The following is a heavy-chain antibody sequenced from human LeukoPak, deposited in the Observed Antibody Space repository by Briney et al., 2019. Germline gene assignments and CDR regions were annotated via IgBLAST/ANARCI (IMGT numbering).Heavy chain of an antibody. CDR3: ARQEGYCSGGSCYFYGMDV. CDR2: IYPGDSDT. Sequence: GESLKISCKGSGYTFTSNWIGWVRQMPGKGLEWMGIIYPGDSDTRYSPSFQGQVTISADKSISTAYLQWSSLRASDTAMYYCARQEGYCSGGSCYFYGMDVWGQGTTVTVSS. J-gene: IGHJ6*02. D-gene: IGHD2-15*01. V-gene: IGHV5-51*01. CDR1: GYTFTSNW.